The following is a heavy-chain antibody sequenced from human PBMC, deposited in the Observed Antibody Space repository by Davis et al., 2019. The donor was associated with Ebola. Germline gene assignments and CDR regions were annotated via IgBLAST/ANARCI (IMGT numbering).Heavy chain of an antibody. J-gene: IGHJ4*02. CDR2: ISYDGRNK. V-gene: IGHV3-30-3*01. Sequence: PGGSLRLSCAASGFTFSNYAMHWVRQAPGKGLEWVAIISYDGRNKYYADSVKGLFTISRDHSKNTLYLQMNSLRAEDTAVYYCARDGSVAAIELDYWGQGTLVTVSS. D-gene: IGHD6-19*01. CDR3: ARDGSVAAIELDY. CDR1: GFTFSNYA.